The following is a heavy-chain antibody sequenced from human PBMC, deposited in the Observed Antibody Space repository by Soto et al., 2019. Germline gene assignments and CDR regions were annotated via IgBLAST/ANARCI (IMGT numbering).Heavy chain of an antibody. CDR1: VFTFSSYA. J-gene: IGHJ4*02. CDR2: ISYDGSNK. D-gene: IGHD3-3*01. Sequence: GGSLRVSCAASVFTFSSYAMHWVRQAPGKGLEWVAVISYDGSNKYYADSVKGRFTISRDNSRNTLYLQMNSLRAEDTAVYYCASGSLRFLEWSPFDYWGQGTLVTVSS. CDR3: ASGSLRFLEWSPFDY. V-gene: IGHV3-30-3*01.